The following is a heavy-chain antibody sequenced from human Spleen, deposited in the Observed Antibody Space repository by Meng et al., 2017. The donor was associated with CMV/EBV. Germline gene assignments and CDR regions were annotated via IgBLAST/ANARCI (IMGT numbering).Heavy chain of an antibody. CDR3: ATEGSVIGNFFDY. Sequence: GESLKISCEASGFTFSNYAMTWVRQAPGKGLEWVSAIIGSSNTYYADSVKGRFTISRDNSKNTVYLQMNSLRSEDTAVYYCATEGSVIGNFFDYWGQGTLVTVSS. V-gene: IGHV3-23*01. D-gene: IGHD4-23*01. CDR1: GFTFSNYA. J-gene: IGHJ4*02. CDR2: IIGSSNT.